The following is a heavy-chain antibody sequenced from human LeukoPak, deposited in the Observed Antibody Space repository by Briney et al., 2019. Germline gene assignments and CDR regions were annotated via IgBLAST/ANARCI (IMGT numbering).Heavy chain of an antibody. V-gene: IGHV4-4*07. CDR2: IYTSGST. D-gene: IGHD3-10*01. Sequence: SETLSLTCTVSGGSISSYYWSWIRQPAGKGLEWIGRIYTSGSTNYNPSLKSRVTMSVDTSKNQFSLKLSSVTAADTAVYYCAKDSPALRGCEYFDYWGQGTLVTVSS. CDR3: AKDSPALRGCEYFDY. J-gene: IGHJ4*02. CDR1: GGSISSYY.